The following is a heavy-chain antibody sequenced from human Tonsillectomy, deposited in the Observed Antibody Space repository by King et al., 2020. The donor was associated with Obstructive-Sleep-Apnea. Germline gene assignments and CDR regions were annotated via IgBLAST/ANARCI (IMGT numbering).Heavy chain of an antibody. D-gene: IGHD6-13*01. J-gene: IGHJ4*02. CDR1: GFTFSSYA. Sequence: VQLVESGGGVVQPGRSLRLSCAASGFTFSSYAMHWVRQAPGKGLEWVAVISYDGSNKYYADSVKGRFTISRDNSKNTLYLQMNSLRAEDTAVYYCARESSAAGMGYWGQGTLVTVSS. CDR2: ISYDGSNK. CDR3: ARESSAAGMGY. V-gene: IGHV3-30-3*01.